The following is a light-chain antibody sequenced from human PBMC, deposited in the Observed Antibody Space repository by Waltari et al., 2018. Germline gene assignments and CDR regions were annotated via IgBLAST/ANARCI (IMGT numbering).Light chain of an antibody. CDR3: SSYISSSTLEL. V-gene: IGLV2-14*03. J-gene: IGLJ2*01. CDR2: DVS. Sequence: QSALTQPASVSGSPGQSITTSCTATSSDVGGYNYVPWYQQHPGKAPKLMIYDVSNRPSGVSNRFSGSKSGNTASLTISGLQAEDEADYYCSSYISSSTLELFGGGTSLTVL. CDR1: SSDVGGYNY.